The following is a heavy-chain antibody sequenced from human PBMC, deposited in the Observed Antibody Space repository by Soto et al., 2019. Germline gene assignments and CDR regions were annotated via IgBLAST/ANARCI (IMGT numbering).Heavy chain of an antibody. CDR1: GFTVSSYG. CDR3: AREISSSGWYIDAFDI. CDR2: IWYDGSNK. V-gene: IGHV3-33*01. D-gene: IGHD6-19*01. J-gene: IGHJ3*02. Sequence: GGSLRLSCAASGFTVSSYGMHWVRQAPGKGLEWVAVIWYDGSNKYYADSVKGRFTISRDNSKNTLYLRMNSLRAEDTAVYYCAREISSSGWYIDAFDIWGQGTMVTVSS.